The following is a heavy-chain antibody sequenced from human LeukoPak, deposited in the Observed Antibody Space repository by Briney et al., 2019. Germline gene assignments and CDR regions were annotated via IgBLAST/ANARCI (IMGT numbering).Heavy chain of an antibody. D-gene: IGHD4-23*01. CDR2: INPNSGGT. Sequence: ASVKVSCKASGYTFTGYYMHWVRQAPGQGLEWMGWINPNSGGTNYAQKFQGRVTMTRDTPISTAYMELSRLRSDDTAVYYCAREDYGGNSNWFDPWGQGTLVTVSS. J-gene: IGHJ5*02. CDR1: GYTFTGYY. V-gene: IGHV1-2*02. CDR3: AREDYGGNSNWFDP.